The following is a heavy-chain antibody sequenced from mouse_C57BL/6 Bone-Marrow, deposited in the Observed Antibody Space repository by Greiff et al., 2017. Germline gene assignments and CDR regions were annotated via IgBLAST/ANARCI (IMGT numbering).Heavy chain of an antibody. CDR2: ILPGSGST. V-gene: IGHV1-9*01. J-gene: IGHJ3*01. Sequence: QVQLQQSGAELMKPGASVKLSCKATGYTFTGYWIEWVKQRPGHGLEWIGEILPGSGSTNYNEKFKGKATFTADTSSNTADMQLSSLANEDSAIYDCISYYYEAWFAYWGQGTLVTVSA. D-gene: IGHD1-1*01. CDR1: GYTFTGYW. CDR3: ISYYYEAWFAY.